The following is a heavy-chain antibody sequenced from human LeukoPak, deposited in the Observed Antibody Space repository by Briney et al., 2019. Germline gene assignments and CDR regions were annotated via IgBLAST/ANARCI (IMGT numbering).Heavy chain of an antibody. CDR2: INVVNGAI. D-gene: IGHD3-10*01. V-gene: IGHV3-48*01. Sequence: PGGSLRLSCATSGFTLRYYQMNWVRQAPGKGLEWVSYINVVNGAIYYADSVKGRFTISGDIATNSVYLQMNSLRAEDTALYYCVRDGNRGYGMDVWGQGTAVTVSS. CDR3: VRDGNRGYGMDV. J-gene: IGHJ6*02. CDR1: GFTLRYYQ.